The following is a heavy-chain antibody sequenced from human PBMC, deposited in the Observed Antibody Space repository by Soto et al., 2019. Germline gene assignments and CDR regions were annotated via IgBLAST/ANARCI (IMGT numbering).Heavy chain of an antibody. CDR1: GFTFSSYA. Sequence: QVQLVESGGGVVQPGRSLRLSCAASGFTFSSYAMHWVRQAPGKGLEWVAVISYDGSNKYYADSVKGRFTISRDNSKNTRYLQMNSLRAEDTAVYYCARDLAAAGIGGYYYYGMDVWGQGTTVTVSS. D-gene: IGHD6-13*01. CDR2: ISYDGSNK. J-gene: IGHJ6*02. V-gene: IGHV3-30-3*01. CDR3: ARDLAAAGIGGYYYYGMDV.